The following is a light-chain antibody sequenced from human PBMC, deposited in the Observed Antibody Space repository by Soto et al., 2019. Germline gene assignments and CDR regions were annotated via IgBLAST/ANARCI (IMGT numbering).Light chain of an antibody. CDR2: DAS. J-gene: IGKJ1*01. Sequence: EIVVTQSPATLSLSPEERAALSCRASQSVSNSLAWYQQKPGQAPRLLIYDASNRATGIPARFSGSGSGTDFTLTISSLEPEDFAVYYCQQRSNWPPVWTFGQGTQVEIK. V-gene: IGKV3-11*01. CDR3: QQRSNWPPVWT. CDR1: QSVSNS.